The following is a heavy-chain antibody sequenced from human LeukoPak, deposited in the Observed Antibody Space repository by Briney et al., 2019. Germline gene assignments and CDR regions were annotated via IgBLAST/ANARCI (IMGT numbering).Heavy chain of an antibody. CDR1: GGSISSYY. Sequence: SETLSLTCTVSGGSISSYYWGWIRQPPGKGLEWIGSIYYSGSTYYNPSLKSRVTISVDTSKNQFSLKLSSVTAADTAVYHCARQLLDVLLWDYWGQGTLVTVSS. V-gene: IGHV4-39*07. J-gene: IGHJ4*02. CDR3: ARQLLDVLLWDY. D-gene: IGHD3-10*01. CDR2: IYYSGST.